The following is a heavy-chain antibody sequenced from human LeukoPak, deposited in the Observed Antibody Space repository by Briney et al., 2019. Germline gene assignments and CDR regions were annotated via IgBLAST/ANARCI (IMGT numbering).Heavy chain of an antibody. CDR2: INPNTGGT. V-gene: IGHV1-2*06. D-gene: IGHD6-13*01. Sequence: ASVKVSCKASGYTFTGYYIHWVRQAPGQGLEWMGRINPNTGGTDYAQKFQGRVTMTRDTFITTAYMELSRLTSDDTAIYYCAKVPPSITAAGNWLGPWGQGALVTVSS. CDR1: GYTFTGYY. CDR3: AKVPPSITAAGNWLGP. J-gene: IGHJ5*02.